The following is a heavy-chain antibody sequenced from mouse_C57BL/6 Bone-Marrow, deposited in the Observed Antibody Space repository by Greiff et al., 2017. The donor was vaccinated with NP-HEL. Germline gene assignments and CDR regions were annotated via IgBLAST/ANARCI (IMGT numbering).Heavy chain of an antibody. J-gene: IGHJ1*03. V-gene: IGHV5-16*01. CDR1: GFTFSDYY. CDR2: INYDGSST. CDR3: ARDPHYYGSSDRYFDV. D-gene: IGHD1-1*01. Sequence: EVQLVESEGGLVQPGSSMKLSCTASGFTFSDYYMAWVRQVPEKGLEWVANINYDGSSTYYLDSLKSRFIISRDNAKNILYLQMSSLKSEDTATYYCARDPHYYGSSDRYFDVWGTGTTVTVSS.